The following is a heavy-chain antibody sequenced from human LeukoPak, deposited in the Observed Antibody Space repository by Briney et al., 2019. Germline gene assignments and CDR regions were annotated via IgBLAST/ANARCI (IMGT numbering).Heavy chain of an antibody. Sequence: GGSLRLSCAASGFTVSSNYMSWIRQAQGKGLEWVAFISSHGSSIYYADSVRDRFTISRDNTRNTLYLQMNSLTADDTAVYYCARGDPYDTTGYPSDYWGQGTLVTVSS. D-gene: IGHD3-22*01. CDR2: ISSHGSSI. CDR1: GFTVSSNY. V-gene: IGHV3-11*01. J-gene: IGHJ4*02. CDR3: ARGDPYDTTGYPSDY.